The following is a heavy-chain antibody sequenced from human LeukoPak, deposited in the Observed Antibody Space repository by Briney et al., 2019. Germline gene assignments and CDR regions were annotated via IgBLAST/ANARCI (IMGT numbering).Heavy chain of an antibody. V-gene: IGHV4-59*01. J-gene: IGHJ6*04. CDR2: IYYSGST. CDR1: GGSISSYY. D-gene: IGHD6-6*01. Sequence: SETLSLTCTVSGGSISSYYWSWIRQPPGKGLEWIAYIYYSGSTNYNPSLKSRVTISVDTSKNQFSLKLSSVTAADTAVYYCARGGPLSSIAARDPFSGCMDVWGKGTTVTVSS. CDR3: ARGGPLSSIAARDPFSGCMDV.